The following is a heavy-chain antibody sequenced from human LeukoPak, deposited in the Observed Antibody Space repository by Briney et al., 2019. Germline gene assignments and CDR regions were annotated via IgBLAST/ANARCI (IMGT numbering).Heavy chain of an antibody. CDR3: ARDYFDSTNYPQTYYYYYMDV. CDR1: GFTFRRYS. CDR2: ISSTSTFV. Sequence: GGSLRLSCAASGFTFRRYSMNWVRQAPGKGLQRVASISSTSTFVYSADSVKGRFTISRDTAENSLFLQMNSLRAEDTAIYYCARDYFDSTNYPQTYYYYYMDVWGKGTTVTVSS. J-gene: IGHJ6*03. D-gene: IGHD3-22*01. V-gene: IGHV3-21*01.